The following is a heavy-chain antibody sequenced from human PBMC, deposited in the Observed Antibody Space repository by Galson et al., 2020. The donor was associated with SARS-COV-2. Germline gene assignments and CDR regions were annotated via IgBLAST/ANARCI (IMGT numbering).Heavy chain of an antibody. CDR1: GGSFSGYS. Sequence: SETLSLTCAAYGGSFSGYSWTWIRQPPGKGLEWIGEINIGGNSNYSPSLRSRVTLSVDSSKNQFSLSLRSVTAADTALYFCARGHRGVVPSPVLGLGPYFSYYYMDVWGKGTTVTVSS. V-gene: IGHV4-34*01. J-gene: IGHJ6*03. CDR3: ARGHRGVVPSPVLGLGPYFSYYYMDV. D-gene: IGHD3-10*01. CDR2: INIGGNS.